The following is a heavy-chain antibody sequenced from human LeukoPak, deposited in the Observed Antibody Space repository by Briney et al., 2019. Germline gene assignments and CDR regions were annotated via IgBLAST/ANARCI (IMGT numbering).Heavy chain of an antibody. V-gene: IGHV1-8*03. J-gene: IGHJ6*03. CDR2: MNPNSGNT. Sequence: ASVKVSCKASGYTCTSYDINWVRQATGQGLEWMGWMNPNSGNTGYAQKFQGRVTITRNTSISTAYMELSSLRSEDPAVYYCARVVSILWWRTFYYYMDVWGKGTTVTVSS. CDR1: GYTCTSYD. D-gene: IGHD2-21*01. CDR3: ARVVSILWWRTFYYYMDV.